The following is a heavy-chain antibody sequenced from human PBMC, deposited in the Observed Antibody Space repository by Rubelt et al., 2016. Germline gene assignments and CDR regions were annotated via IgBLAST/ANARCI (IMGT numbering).Heavy chain of an antibody. D-gene: IGHD1-26*01. CDR3: ARSTADIDY. CDR1: GDSVSSNSAA. CDR2: TYYRSKWYD. Sequence: QVQLQQSGPGLVKPSQTLSLTCAISGDSVSSNSAAWNWIRQSPSRGLEWLGRTYYRSKWYDNYAESVGSRITINPETSTNQFSLQLKFVIPEDTAVYYCARSTADIDYWGQGVLVTVSS. V-gene: IGHV6-1*01. J-gene: IGHJ4*02.